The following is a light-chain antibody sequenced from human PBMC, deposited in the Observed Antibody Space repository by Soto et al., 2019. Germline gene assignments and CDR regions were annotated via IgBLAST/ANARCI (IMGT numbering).Light chain of an antibody. J-gene: IGLJ3*02. CDR3: SAYTARSTLV. Sequence: QSALTQPRSVSGSPGQSVTISCTGTSSDVGGYDFVSWYQHNPGKAPKLIIYEVRNRPSGISSRFSGSRSGNTASLTISGLQPEDEGDYYCSAYTARSTLVFGGGTKLTVL. CDR2: EVR. V-gene: IGLV2-14*01. CDR1: SSDVGGYDF.